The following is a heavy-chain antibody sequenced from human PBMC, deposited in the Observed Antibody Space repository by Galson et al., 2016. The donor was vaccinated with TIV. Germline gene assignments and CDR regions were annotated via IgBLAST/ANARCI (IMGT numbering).Heavy chain of an antibody. CDR3: SRISGYYYHCGHFIPRSFDY. CDR2: IDCDDDK. D-gene: IGHD3-3*01. J-gene: IGHJ4*02. Sequence: PALVKPTQTLTLTCTFSGFSLNTDGMCVNWIRQPPGKALEWLERIDCDDDKSYTSALKTRLTISNDTSKNQVVLRMTNMDPVDTATYYCSRISGYYYHCGHFIPRSFDYWGQGTPVTVSS. CDR1: GFSLNTDGMC. V-gene: IGHV2-70*11.